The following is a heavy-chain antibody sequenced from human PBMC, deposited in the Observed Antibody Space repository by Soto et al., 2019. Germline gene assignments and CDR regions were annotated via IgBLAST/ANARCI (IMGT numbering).Heavy chain of an antibody. D-gene: IGHD3-3*01. J-gene: IGHJ5*02. CDR1: VGSITSGGFY. CDR3: ARGSAFGVVISWFDP. Sequence: SETLSLTCTVSVGSITSGGFYWSWIRQPPGKGLEWIGYIYYSGSTYYNPSLKSRVTISVDTSKNQFSPKLSSVTAADTAVYYCARGSAFGVVISWFDPWGQGTLVTVSS. V-gene: IGHV4-30-4*01. CDR2: IYYSGST.